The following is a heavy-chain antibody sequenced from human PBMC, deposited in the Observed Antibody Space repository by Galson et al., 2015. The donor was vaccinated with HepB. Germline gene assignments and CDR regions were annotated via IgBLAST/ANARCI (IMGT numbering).Heavy chain of an antibody. V-gene: IGHV3-73*01. Sequence: PLRHYCPAPAFSFTVPAIHWAPQASRKGPGAIRRFRSNGDNDAAYHVPSLKGRFIVSRDDSKNMAYLHMMSLKTDDTAVYYCVRSGDLSGYSSRWGQGTLVTVSS. CDR2: FRSNGDNDAA. CDR3: VRSGDLSGYSSR. D-gene: IGHD6-13*01. J-gene: IGHJ4*02. CDR1: AFSFTVPA.